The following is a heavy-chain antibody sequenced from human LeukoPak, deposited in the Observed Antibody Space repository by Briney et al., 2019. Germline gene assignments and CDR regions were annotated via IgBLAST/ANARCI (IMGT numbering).Heavy chain of an antibody. D-gene: IGHD6-19*01. V-gene: IGHV4-34*01. J-gene: IGHJ4*02. CDR3: ARDPAPYSSGLPDY. CDR1: GGSFSGYY. CDR2: INHSGST. Sequence: SETLSLTCAVYGGSFSGYYWSWIRQPPGKGLEWIGEINHSGSTNYNPSLKSRVTISVDTSKNQFSLKLSSVTAADTAVYYCARDPAPYSSGLPDYWGQGTLVTVSS.